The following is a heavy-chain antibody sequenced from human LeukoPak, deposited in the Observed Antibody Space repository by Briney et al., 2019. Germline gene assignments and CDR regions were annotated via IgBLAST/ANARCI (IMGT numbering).Heavy chain of an antibody. CDR1: GFTFVDYG. D-gene: IGHD3-3*02. CDR2: INYNGAIT. CDR3: ARDRLGPSFSVSHFDL. V-gene: IGHV3-20*04. Sequence: GGSLRLSCATSGFTFVDYGLSWVRRAPGKGLEWLCAINYNGAITDYADSAKGRFTISRDNAKNSLYLRMDSLRAEDTPLYYCARDRLGPSFSVSHFDLWGQGTLVTVSS. J-gene: IGHJ4*02.